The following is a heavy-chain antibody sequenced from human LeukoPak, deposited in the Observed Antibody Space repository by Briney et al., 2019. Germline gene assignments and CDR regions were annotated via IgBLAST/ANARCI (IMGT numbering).Heavy chain of an antibody. CDR1: GYTLTELS. CDR2: FDPEDGET. J-gene: IGHJ3*02. Sequence: ASVKVSCKVSGYTLTELSMHWVRQAPGKGLEWMGGFDPEDGETIYAQKFQGRVTMTEDTSTDTAYMELSSLRSGDTAVYYCATVLIYSKGYDAFDIWGQGTMVTVSS. CDR3: ATVLIYSKGYDAFDI. V-gene: IGHV1-24*01. D-gene: IGHD4-11*01.